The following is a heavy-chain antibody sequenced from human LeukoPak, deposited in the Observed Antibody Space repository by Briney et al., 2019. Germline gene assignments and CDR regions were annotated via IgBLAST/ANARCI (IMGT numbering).Heavy chain of an antibody. CDR1: GFTFSSYA. D-gene: IGHD1-26*01. J-gene: IGHJ4*02. V-gene: IGHV3-30-3*01. Sequence: PGGSLRLSCAASGFTFSSYAMHWARQAPGKGLEWVTLISNDGSNTYYADSVKGRFTISRDNSKNTLYLQMNSLRAEDTAVYYCVREKFGTYVPDYWGQGILVTVSS. CDR3: VREKFGTYVPDY. CDR2: ISNDGSNT.